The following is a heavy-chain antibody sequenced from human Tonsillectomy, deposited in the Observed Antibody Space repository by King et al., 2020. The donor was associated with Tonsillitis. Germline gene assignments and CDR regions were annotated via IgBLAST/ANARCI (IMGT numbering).Heavy chain of an antibody. V-gene: IGHV3-23*04. CDR1: GFTFSNYA. D-gene: IGHD1-26*01. Sequence: VQLVESGGGLVQRGGSLRLSCAASGFTFSNYAMSWVRQAPGKGLEWVSGISVGGNSTYYADSVKGRFTFTISRDNSKNTLYLQMNSLRAEDTAVYYCAKDRGLGGSHGYFDYWGQGTLVTVSS. J-gene: IGHJ4*02. CDR3: AKDRGLGGSHGYFDY. CDR2: ISVGGNST.